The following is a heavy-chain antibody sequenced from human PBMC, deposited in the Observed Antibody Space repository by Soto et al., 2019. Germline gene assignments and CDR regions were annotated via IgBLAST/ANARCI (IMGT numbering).Heavy chain of an antibody. CDR2: ISGSGGST. D-gene: IGHD3-16*02. CDR1: GFTFSSYA. Sequence: GGSLRLSCAASGFTFSSYAMSWVRQAPGKGLEWVSAISGSGGSTYYADSVKGRFTISRDNSKNTLYLQMNSLRAEDTAVYYCAKCTTYYDYVWGSYRLYYFDYWGQGTLVTVSS. J-gene: IGHJ4*02. V-gene: IGHV3-23*01. CDR3: AKCTTYYDYVWGSYRLYYFDY.